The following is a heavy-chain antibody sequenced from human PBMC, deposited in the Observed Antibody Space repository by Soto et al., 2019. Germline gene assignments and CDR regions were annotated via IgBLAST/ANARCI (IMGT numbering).Heavy chain of an antibody. CDR2: IMPVFGTA. D-gene: IGHD3-9*01. CDR3: ARARDYDLLTAREYALDV. V-gene: IGHV1-69*01. Sequence: QVQLVQSGAEVKKPGSSVRVSCKVSGGSFRNYGITWVRQSPGQGLEWMGGIMPVFGTAVYAQKFQGRVTISADELTTTASRELRSLSSDDTAVYFCARARDYDLLTAREYALDVLGQGTTVTV. CDR1: GGSFRNYG. J-gene: IGHJ6*02.